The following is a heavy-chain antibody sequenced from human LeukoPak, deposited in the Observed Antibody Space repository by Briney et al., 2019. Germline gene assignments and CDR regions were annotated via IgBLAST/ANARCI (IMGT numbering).Heavy chain of an antibody. CDR1: GFTFSSYS. V-gene: IGHV3-21*01. Sequence: GDSLRLSCAASGFTFSSYSMNWVRQAPGKGPEWVSSITGSSSYIHYADSVKGRFTISRDNAKNSLYLQMNSLRAEDTAVYYCARDHPTTVTTMDPFDYWGQGTLVTVSS. CDR3: ARDHPTTVTTMDPFDY. CDR2: ITGSSSYI. D-gene: IGHD4-17*01. J-gene: IGHJ4*02.